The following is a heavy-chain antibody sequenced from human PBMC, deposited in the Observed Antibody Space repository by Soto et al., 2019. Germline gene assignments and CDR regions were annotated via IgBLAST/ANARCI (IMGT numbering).Heavy chain of an antibody. CDR3: ARAPTYYYDSSGPKFDY. V-gene: IGHV4-30-4*01. CDR2: IYYSGST. Sequence: SETLSPTRPVSCGSLSRGCYFWGWARQPPGKGLEWIGYIYYSGSTYYNPSLKSRVTISVDTSKNQFSLKLSSVTAADTAVYYCARAPTYYYDSSGPKFDYWGQGTLVTVSS. J-gene: IGHJ4*02. CDR1: CGSLSRGCYF. D-gene: IGHD3-22*01.